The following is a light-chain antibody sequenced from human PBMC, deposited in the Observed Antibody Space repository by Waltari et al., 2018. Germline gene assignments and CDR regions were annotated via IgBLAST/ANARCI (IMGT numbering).Light chain of an antibody. CDR2: SND. CDR3: AAWDDSLLGV. Sequence: QSVLTQPPSASGTPGQRVTISCSGSSSNIGSNIVNWYQQLPGTAPKLLIDSNDQRPSGVPDRFSGSKSGTSAYLAISGLHSEDEAEYYCAAWDDSLLGVFGGGTKLTVL. J-gene: IGLJ3*02. V-gene: IGLV1-44*01. CDR1: SSNIGSNI.